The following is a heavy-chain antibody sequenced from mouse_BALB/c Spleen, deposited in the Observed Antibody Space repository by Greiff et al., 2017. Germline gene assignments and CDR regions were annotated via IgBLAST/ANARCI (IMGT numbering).Heavy chain of an antibody. CDR3: VRDRGYYGRWYFDV. CDR1: GFTFNTNA. CDR2: IRSKSNNYAT. D-gene: IGHD1-1*01. J-gene: IGHJ1*01. V-gene: IGHV10S3*01. Sequence: EVQLVETGGGLVQPKGSLKLSCAASGFTFNTNAMNWVRPAPVKGLEWVARIRSKSNNYATYYADSVKDRITISRDDSQSMLYLQRNNLKPEDTAMYDCVRDRGYYGRWYFDVWGAGTTVTVSS.